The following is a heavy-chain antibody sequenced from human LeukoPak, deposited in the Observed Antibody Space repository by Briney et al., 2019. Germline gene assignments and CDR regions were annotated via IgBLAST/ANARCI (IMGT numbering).Heavy chain of an antibody. CDR3: AREEGSSWYYYFDY. D-gene: IGHD6-13*01. J-gene: IGHJ4*02. Sequence: GSLRLSCAASGFTFSSYWMSWVRQAPGKGLEWVANIKQDGSEKYYVDSVKGRFTISRDNSKNTLYLQMNSLRAEDTAVYYCAREEGSSWYYYFDYWGQGTLVTVSS. V-gene: IGHV3-7*01. CDR1: GFTFSSYW. CDR2: IKQDGSEK.